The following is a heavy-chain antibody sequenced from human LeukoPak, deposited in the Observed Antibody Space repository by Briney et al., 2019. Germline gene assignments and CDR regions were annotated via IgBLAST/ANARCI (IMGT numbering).Heavy chain of an antibody. Sequence: GGSLRLSCAASGFTFSSYWMSWVRQAPGKGLEWVANIKQDGSEKYYVDSVKGRFTISRDNAKNSLYLQMNSLRAEDTAVYYRATPLWLRSGEVQNYFDYWGQGTLVTVSS. D-gene: IGHD5-18*01. V-gene: IGHV3-7*01. CDR3: ATPLWLRSGEVQNYFDY. J-gene: IGHJ4*02. CDR1: GFTFSSYW. CDR2: IKQDGSEK.